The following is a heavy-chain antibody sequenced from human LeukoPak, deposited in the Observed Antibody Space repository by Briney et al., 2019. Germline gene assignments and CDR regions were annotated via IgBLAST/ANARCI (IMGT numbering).Heavy chain of an antibody. Sequence: ASVRVSCKASGGTFSSYAISWVRQAPGQGLEWMGGIIPIFGTANYAQKFRGRVTITADKSTRTAYMELSSLRSEDTAVYYCARDGSSIITIFGVVQFYGAPDYWGQGTLVTVSS. CDR2: IIPIFGTA. CDR3: ARDGSSIITIFGVVQFYGAPDY. V-gene: IGHV1-69*06. D-gene: IGHD3-3*01. J-gene: IGHJ4*02. CDR1: GGTFSSYA.